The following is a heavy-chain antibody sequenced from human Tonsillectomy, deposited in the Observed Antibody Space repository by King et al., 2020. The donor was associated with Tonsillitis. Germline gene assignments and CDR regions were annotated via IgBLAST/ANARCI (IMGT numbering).Heavy chain of an antibody. J-gene: IGHJ4*02. D-gene: IGHD2-2*01. CDR1: GFAVGYSY. Sequence: VQLVESGGGLVQPGGSLRLSCAASGFAVGYSYMSWVRQAPGKGLEWVSGIAGGGSTYYADSVKGRFTIARDNSKNTLYLHMNSLRAEETAVYYCSKEGPAAIDCWGQGTLVTVSP. V-gene: IGHV3-53*01. CDR2: IAGGGST. CDR3: SKEGPAAIDC.